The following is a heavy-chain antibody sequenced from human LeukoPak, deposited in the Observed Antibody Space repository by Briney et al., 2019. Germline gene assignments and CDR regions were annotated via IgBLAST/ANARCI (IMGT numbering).Heavy chain of an antibody. D-gene: IGHD6-19*01. CDR1: GFRLDDYG. V-gene: IGHV3-20*04. J-gene: IGHJ4*02. CDR3: ARGGSTGWYSFDY. Sequence: GGSLGLSCVASGFRLDDYGVSWVRQAPGKGREWVSGINWNGGSTGYADSVKGRFTISRDNAKNSLYLRMNSLRAEDTALYYCARGGSTGWYSFDYWGQGTLVTVSA. CDR2: INWNGGST.